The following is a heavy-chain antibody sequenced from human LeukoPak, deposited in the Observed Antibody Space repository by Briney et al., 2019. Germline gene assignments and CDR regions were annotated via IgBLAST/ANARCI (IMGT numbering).Heavy chain of an antibody. CDR1: GFTFSSYA. Sequence: GGSLRLSFATSGFTFSSYALSWVRQAPGQGLEWVSAISGSGGSTYYADSVKGRFTISRDNSKNTLYLQMNSLRAEDTAVYYCAKDLSTSKPKNYFDYWGQGTLVTVSS. J-gene: IGHJ4*02. CDR3: AKDLSTSKPKNYFDY. CDR2: ISGSGGST. D-gene: IGHD2-2*01. V-gene: IGHV3-23*01.